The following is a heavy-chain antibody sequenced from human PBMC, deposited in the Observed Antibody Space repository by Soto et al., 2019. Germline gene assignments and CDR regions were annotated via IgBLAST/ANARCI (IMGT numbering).Heavy chain of an antibody. CDR2: IDPSDSYT. CDR1: GFSFCNSC. Sequence: ISCNSSGFSFCNSCINLVRQMPGKGLEWMGRIDPSDSYTNYSPSFQGHVTMSADKSITTAYLQWSSLKASDTAIYYCARQQQWLAPGDYWGQGTPVPVSS. V-gene: IGHV5-10-1*01. D-gene: IGHD6-19*01. CDR3: ARQQQWLAPGDY. J-gene: IGHJ4*02.